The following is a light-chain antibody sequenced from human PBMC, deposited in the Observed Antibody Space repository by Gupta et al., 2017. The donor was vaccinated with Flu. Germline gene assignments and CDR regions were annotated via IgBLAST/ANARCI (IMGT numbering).Light chain of an antibody. J-gene: IGKJ1*01. CDR1: QSILYSSDNKNY. V-gene: IGKV4-1*01. Sequence: DIVMTQYPDSLAVSLGERATINCKSSQSILYSSDNKNYLAWYQQKPGQPPKVLIYWTSTRESGVPDRFSGSGSGTDFTLTISSLQAEDVAVYYCQQEDSSPLAFGQGTKVEIK. CDR3: QQEDSSPLA. CDR2: WTS.